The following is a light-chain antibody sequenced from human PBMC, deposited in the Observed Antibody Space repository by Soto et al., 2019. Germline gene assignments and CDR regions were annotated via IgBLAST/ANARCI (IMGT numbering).Light chain of an antibody. Sequence: QLVLTQSSSASASLGSSVKLTCTLSSRHSSNIIAWHQQKPEKAPRYLMKLECSGSYSEGSGVPDRFSGSSSGADRYLTISNLQFDDVADYYCETWDTNTRVFGGGTKLTVL. J-gene: IGLJ3*02. CDR2: LECSGSY. CDR3: ETWDTNTRV. V-gene: IGLV4-60*02. CDR1: SRHSSNI.